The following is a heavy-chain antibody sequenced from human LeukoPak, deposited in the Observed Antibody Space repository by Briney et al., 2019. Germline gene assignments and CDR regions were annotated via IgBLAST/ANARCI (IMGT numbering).Heavy chain of an antibody. D-gene: IGHD3-22*01. CDR3: ARDGDYYDSSGSY. Sequence: GGSLRLSCAASGFTVSSNYMSWVRQAPGKGLEWVSVIYSGGSTYYADSVKGRFTISRDNSKNTLYLQMSSLRAEDTAVYYCARDGDYYDSSGSYWGQGTLVTVSS. V-gene: IGHV3-53*01. CDR2: IYSGGST. CDR1: GFTVSSNY. J-gene: IGHJ4*02.